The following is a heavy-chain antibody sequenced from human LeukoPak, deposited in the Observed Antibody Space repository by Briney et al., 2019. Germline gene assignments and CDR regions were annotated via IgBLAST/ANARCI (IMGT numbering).Heavy chain of an antibody. CDR3: AKEPAAAEYYFDY. Sequence: AGGSLRLCCAASGFTFSSYGMHWVRQAPGKGLEWVAVIWYDGSNKYYVDSVKGRFTISRDNSKNTLYLQMNSLRAEDTAVYYCAKEPAAAEYYFDYWGQGTLVTVSS. V-gene: IGHV3-33*06. CDR2: IWYDGSNK. D-gene: IGHD6-13*01. CDR1: GFTFSSYG. J-gene: IGHJ4*02.